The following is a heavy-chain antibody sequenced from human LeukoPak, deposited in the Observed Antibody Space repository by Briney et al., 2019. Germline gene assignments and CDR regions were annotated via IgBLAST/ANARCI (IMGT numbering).Heavy chain of an antibody. V-gene: IGHV1-69*05. J-gene: IGHJ3*02. Sequence: ASVKVSCKASGDTFSSYSINWVRQAPGQGLEWMGGIIPVSGTTDYAQKFQGRVTITTDESTSTAYMELSSLRSEVTAVYYCAKDHFKGGSYADAFDIWGQGTMVTVSS. CDR1: GDTFSSYS. CDR3: AKDHFKGGSYADAFDI. D-gene: IGHD1-26*01. CDR2: IIPVSGTT.